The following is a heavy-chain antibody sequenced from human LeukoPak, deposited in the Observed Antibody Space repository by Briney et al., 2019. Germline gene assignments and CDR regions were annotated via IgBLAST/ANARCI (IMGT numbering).Heavy chain of an antibody. CDR3: ARTDSGSYRQPFDY. Sequence: SETLSLTCTVSGYSISSGYYWGWIRQPPGKGLEWIGSIYHSGSTYYNPSPKSRVTISVDTSKNQFSLKLSSVTAAHTAVYYCARTDSGSYRQPFDYWGQGTLVTVSS. CDR1: GYSISSGYY. CDR2: IYHSGST. J-gene: IGHJ4*02. D-gene: IGHD1-26*01. V-gene: IGHV4-38-2*02.